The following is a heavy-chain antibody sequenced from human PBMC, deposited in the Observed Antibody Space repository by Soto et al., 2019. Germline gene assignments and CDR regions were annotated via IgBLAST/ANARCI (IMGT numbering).Heavy chain of an antibody. CDR3: ARRADDNWYFDL. D-gene: IGHD3-9*01. Sequence: QVQLQESGPGLVKPSETLSLTCTVSGGSISTYNWNWIRQPPGKGLEWIGYFYHSGRTNYNPSLKTRVHISVDTAKNQFSLNLRSVTAADTAVYYCARRADDNWYFDLWGRGTLVTVSS. J-gene: IGHJ2*01. V-gene: IGHV4-59*08. CDR2: FYHSGRT. CDR1: GGSISTYN.